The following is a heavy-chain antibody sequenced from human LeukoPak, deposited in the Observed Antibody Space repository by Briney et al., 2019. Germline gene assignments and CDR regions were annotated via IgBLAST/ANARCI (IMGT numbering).Heavy chain of an antibody. V-gene: IGHV4-34*01. J-gene: IGHJ5*02. CDR2: INHSGST. Sequence: GSLRLSCAASGFTLSSYNMNWVRQAPGKGLEWIGEINHSGSTNYNPSLKSRVTISVDTSKNQFSLKLSSVTAADTAVYYCARGVAFDPWGQGTLVTVSS. CDR3: ARGVAFDP. CDR1: GFTLSSYN.